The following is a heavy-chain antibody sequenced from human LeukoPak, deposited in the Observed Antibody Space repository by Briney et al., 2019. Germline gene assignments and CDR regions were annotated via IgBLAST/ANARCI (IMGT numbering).Heavy chain of an antibody. Sequence: MTSETLSLTCSVSGGSISSGGHYWSWIRQPPGKGLEWIGNINYSGSTYYNPSLKSRVTISVDTSQNQFSLKLSSVTAADTAVYACARDESFFGRGYYYGVGDWGQGTTVTVSS. CDR2: INYSGST. V-gene: IGHV4-31*03. CDR3: ARDESFFGRGYYYGVGD. J-gene: IGHJ6*02. D-gene: IGHD3/OR15-3a*01. CDR1: GGSISSGGHY.